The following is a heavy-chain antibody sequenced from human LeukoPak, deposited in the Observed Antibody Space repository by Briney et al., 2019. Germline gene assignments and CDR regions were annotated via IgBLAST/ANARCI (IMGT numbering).Heavy chain of an antibody. J-gene: IGHJ3*02. Sequence: ASVKVSCKASGYTLTGYHMHWVRQAPGQGPEYMGWINPKSGSTNYAQEFQGRVTMTRDTSISTAYMELSRLRSDDTAVYYCATSSLIYGDYEAFDIWGHGTVVTVSS. V-gene: IGHV1-2*02. D-gene: IGHD4-17*01. CDR2: INPKSGST. CDR1: GYTLTGYH. CDR3: ATSSLIYGDYEAFDI.